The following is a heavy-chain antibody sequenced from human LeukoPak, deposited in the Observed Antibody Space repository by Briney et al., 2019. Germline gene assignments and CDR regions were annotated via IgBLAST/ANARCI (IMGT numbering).Heavy chain of an antibody. CDR1: GFTFSNYW. CDR2: IKEDGSEK. V-gene: IGHV3-7*01. CDR3: ARQGDDY. D-gene: IGHD1-26*01. Sequence: PGGSLRLSCVASGFTFSNYWMSWVRQAPGKGLECVANIKEDGSEKYYVDSVKGRFTISRGNAKNSLYLQMNSLRAEDTAVYYCARQGDDYWGHGTPVTVSS. J-gene: IGHJ4*01.